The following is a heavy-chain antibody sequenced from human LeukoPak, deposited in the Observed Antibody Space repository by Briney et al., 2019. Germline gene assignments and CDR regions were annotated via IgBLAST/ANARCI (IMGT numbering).Heavy chain of an antibody. Sequence: GGSLRLSCAASGFTFSSYAMSWVRQAPGKGLEWVSAINGSGGSTYYADSVKGRFTISRDNSKNTLYLQMNSLRAEDTAVYYCAKVKAVEMATIFGFDYWGQGTLVTVSS. CDR3: AKVKAVEMATIFGFDY. D-gene: IGHD5-24*01. J-gene: IGHJ4*02. CDR2: INGSGGST. CDR1: GFTFSSYA. V-gene: IGHV3-23*01.